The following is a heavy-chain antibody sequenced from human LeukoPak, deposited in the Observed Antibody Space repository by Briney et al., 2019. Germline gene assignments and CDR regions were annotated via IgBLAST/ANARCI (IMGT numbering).Heavy chain of an antibody. V-gene: IGHV3-23*01. D-gene: IGHD6-13*01. CDR3: ARDRPIAAARKQYYYYGMDV. J-gene: IGHJ6*02. CDR2: ISASGGST. CDR1: GFTFSSYA. Sequence: GGSLRLSCAASGFTFSSYAMSWVRQAPGKGLEWVSAISASGGSTYYADSVKGRFTISRDNSQNTLYLQVNSLRAEDTAVYYCARDRPIAAARKQYYYYGMDVWGQGTTVTVSS.